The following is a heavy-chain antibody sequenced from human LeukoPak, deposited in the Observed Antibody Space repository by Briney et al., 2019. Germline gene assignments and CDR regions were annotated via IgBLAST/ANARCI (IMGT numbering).Heavy chain of an antibody. CDR2: IYSGGST. J-gene: IGHJ4*02. Sequence: GGSLRLSCAASGFTVSSNYMSWVRQAPGKGLEWVSVIYSGGSTYYADSVKGRFTISRDNSKNTLYLQMNSLRAEDTAVYYCARVVLPSDSSGYLSYWGQGTLVTVSS. CDR3: ARVVLPSDSSGYLSY. V-gene: IGHV3-53*01. D-gene: IGHD3-22*01. CDR1: GFTVSSNY.